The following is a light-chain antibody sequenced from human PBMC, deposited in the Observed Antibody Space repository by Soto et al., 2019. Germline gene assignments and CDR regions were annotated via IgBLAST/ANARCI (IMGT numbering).Light chain of an antibody. CDR3: QQYNNWWT. Sequence: EIVMTQSPVTLSVSPGERATLSCRAGQSVSSNLAWYQQKPGQAPRLLIYGASTRATGIPARFTGSGSGTEFTLTISSLQFDDSAVYYCQQYNNWWTFGQGTKLDIK. CDR1: QSVSSN. J-gene: IGKJ1*01. CDR2: GAS. V-gene: IGKV3-15*01.